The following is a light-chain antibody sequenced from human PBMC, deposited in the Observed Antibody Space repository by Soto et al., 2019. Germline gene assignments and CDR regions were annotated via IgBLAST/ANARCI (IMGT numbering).Light chain of an antibody. CDR1: SDDVGGYNY. J-gene: IGLJ2*01. V-gene: IGLV2-8*01. CDR2: EVN. Sequence: QSALTQPPSASGSPGQSVTISCTGTSDDVGGYNYVSWYQQYPGTAPKLMIYEVNKRPSGVPDRFSGSKSGNTASLTVSGLQAEDEADYYCSSHAGSNPVVFGGGTKLTVL. CDR3: SSHAGSNPVV.